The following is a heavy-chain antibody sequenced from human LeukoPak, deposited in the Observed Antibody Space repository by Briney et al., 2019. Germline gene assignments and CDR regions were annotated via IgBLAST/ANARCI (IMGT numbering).Heavy chain of an antibody. CDR2: ISGSGGST. CDR3: ANLGIDIVVVTAIREYFQH. J-gene: IGHJ1*01. D-gene: IGHD2-21*02. V-gene: IGHV3-23*01. Sequence: GGSLRLSCAASGFTFSSYAMSWVRQAPGKGLEWVSAISGSGGSTYYADSVKGRFTISRDNSKNTLYLQMNSLRAEDTAVYYCANLGIDIVVVTAIREYFQHWGQGTLVTVSS. CDR1: GFTFSSYA.